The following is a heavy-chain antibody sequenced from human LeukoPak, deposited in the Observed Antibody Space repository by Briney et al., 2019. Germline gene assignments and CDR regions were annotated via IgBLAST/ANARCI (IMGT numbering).Heavy chain of an antibody. D-gene: IGHD1-20*01. J-gene: IGHJ4*02. Sequence: PSETLSLTCAVYGGSFSGYYWSWIRQLPGKGLEWIGEINHSGSTNYNPSLKSRVTISVDTSKNQFSLKLSSVTAADTAVYYCARVRYNWNGGYFDYWGQGTLVTVSS. V-gene: IGHV4-34*01. CDR2: INHSGST. CDR3: ARVRYNWNGGYFDY. CDR1: GGSFSGYY.